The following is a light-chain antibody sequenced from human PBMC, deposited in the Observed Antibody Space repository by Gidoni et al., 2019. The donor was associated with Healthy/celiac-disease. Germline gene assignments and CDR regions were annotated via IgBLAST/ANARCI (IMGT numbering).Light chain of an antibody. CDR3: QQLNSYPRGP. V-gene: IGKV1-9*01. CDR1: QGISSY. Sequence: DIQLTQSPSFLSASVGDRVTITGRASQGISSYLAWYQQKPGKAPKLLIYAASTLQSGVPSRFSGSGSGTEFTLTISSLQPEDFATYYCQQLNSYPRGPFGGGTKVEIK. J-gene: IGKJ4*01. CDR2: AAS.